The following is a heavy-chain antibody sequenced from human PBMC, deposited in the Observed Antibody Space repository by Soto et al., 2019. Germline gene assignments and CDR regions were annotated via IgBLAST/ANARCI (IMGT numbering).Heavy chain of an antibody. CDR2: IYYSGST. J-gene: IGHJ3*02. CDR1: GGSISSYY. V-gene: IGHV4-59*01. D-gene: IGHD6-6*01. CDR3: ARGEGSSWKAFDI. Sequence: SETLSLTCTVSGGSISSYYWSWIRQPPGKGLEWIGYIYYSGSTNYNPSLKSRVTISVDTSKNQFSLKLSSVTAADTAVYYCARGEGSSWKAFDIWGQGTMVTVSS.